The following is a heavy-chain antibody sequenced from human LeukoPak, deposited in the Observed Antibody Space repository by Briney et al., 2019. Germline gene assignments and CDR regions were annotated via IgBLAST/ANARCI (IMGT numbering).Heavy chain of an antibody. CDR3: ARESTHYYDSSGYSRGLGY. CDR2: THYRSKWYN. CDR1: GDSVSSNSAA. J-gene: IGHJ4*02. V-gene: IGHV6-1*01. D-gene: IGHD3-22*01. Sequence: SQTLSLTCAISGDSVSSNSAAWNWIRQSPSRGLEWLGRTHYRSKWYNDYAVSVKSRITINPDTSKNQFSLQLNSVTSEDTAVYYCARESTHYYDSSGYSRGLGYWGQGTLVTVSS.